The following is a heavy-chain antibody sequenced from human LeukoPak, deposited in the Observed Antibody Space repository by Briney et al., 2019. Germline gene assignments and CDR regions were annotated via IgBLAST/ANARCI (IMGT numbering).Heavy chain of an antibody. Sequence: GGSLRLSCLASGFPFDDYGMFWVRQSPGKGLEWVSSISWNSGIIDYADSVKGRFTISRDNAKNSLYLQMNSLRVEDTAFYYCAKDRFFYDSGSKANWGQGTLVTVSS. V-gene: IGHV3-9*01. CDR1: GFPFDDYG. D-gene: IGHD3-22*01. J-gene: IGHJ4*02. CDR3: AKDRFFYDSGSKAN. CDR2: ISWNSGII.